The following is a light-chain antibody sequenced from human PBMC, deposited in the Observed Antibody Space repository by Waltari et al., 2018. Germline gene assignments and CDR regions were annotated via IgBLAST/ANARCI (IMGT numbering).Light chain of an antibody. J-gene: IGLJ3*02. CDR2: ENK. CDR1: RGSTVSNY. Sequence: NFMLTQPHSVSESPGKTVTISRTGSRGSTVSNYVHWYQQRPGSRPTTVIYENKHRPSEVPDRFSGSIDSSSNSASLTISGLKTEDEADYYCQSYDSSKWVFGGGTKLTVL. V-gene: IGLV6-57*02. CDR3: QSYDSSKWV.